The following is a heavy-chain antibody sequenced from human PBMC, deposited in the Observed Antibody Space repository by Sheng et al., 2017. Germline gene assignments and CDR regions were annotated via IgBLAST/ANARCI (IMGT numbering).Heavy chain of an antibody. Sequence: QVQLQESGPGLVKPSETLSLTCTVSGGSISSYYWSWIRQPAGKGLEWIGRIYTSGSTNYNPSLKSRVTMSVDTSKNQFSLKLSSVTAADTAVYYFARAGDIVVVPAASGIGRYWYFDLWGLAPWS. CDR3: ARAGDIVVVPAASGIGRYWYFDL. D-gene: IGHD2-2*01. CDR2: IYTSGST. CDR1: GGSISSYY. V-gene: IGHV4-4*07. J-gene: IGHJ2*01.